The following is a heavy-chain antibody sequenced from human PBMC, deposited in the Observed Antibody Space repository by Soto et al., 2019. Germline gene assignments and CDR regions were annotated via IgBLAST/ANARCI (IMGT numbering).Heavy chain of an antibody. CDR1: GFTFSAYA. V-gene: IGHV3-23*01. CDR3: ARQEYITTWYLYY. J-gene: IGHJ4*02. Sequence: GGSLRLSCAASGFTFSAYAMSWVRQAPGKGLEWVSVISGSGGATYYADSVKGRFTISRDNSKNTLYLQMNSLRAEDTAVYYCARQEYITTWYLYYWGQGTLVTVSS. D-gene: IGHD6-13*01. CDR2: ISGSGGAT.